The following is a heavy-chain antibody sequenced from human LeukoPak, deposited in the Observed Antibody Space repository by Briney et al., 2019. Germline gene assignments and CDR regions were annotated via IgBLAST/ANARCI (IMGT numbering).Heavy chain of an antibody. CDR2: IIPILGTA. CDR1: GGTFSSYA. CDR3: ARVSQDAFDI. V-gene: IGHV1-69*13. J-gene: IGHJ3*02. Sequence: SVKVSCKASGGTFSSYAISWVRQAPGQGLEWMGGIIPILGTANYAQKFQGRVTITADESTSTAYIELSSLRSEDTAVYYCARVSQDAFDIWGQGTMVTVSS.